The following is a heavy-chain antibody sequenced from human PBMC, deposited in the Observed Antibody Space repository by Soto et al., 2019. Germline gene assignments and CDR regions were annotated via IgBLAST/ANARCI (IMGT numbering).Heavy chain of an antibody. D-gene: IGHD2-2*01. V-gene: IGHV1-69*06. CDR1: GGTFSDYG. CDR2: FIPIFGTA. Sequence: ASVKVSCKASGGTFSDYGINWVRQAPGQGLEWMGGFIPIFGTANYAQKFQGRVTMTEDTSTDTAYMELSSLRSEDTAVYYCATGSSYCSSTSCSNWFDPWGQGTLVTVSS. J-gene: IGHJ5*02. CDR3: ATGSSYCSSTSCSNWFDP.